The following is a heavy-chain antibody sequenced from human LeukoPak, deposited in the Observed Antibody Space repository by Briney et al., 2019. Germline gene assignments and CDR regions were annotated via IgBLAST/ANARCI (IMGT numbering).Heavy chain of an antibody. CDR1: GFTFSSYS. D-gene: IGHD3-9*01. CDR2: ISSSSSYI. CDR3: ARDSYYDILTGYYRWSWYFDY. V-gene: IGHV3-21*01. J-gene: IGHJ4*02. Sequence: GGSLRLSCAASGFTFSSYSMNWVRQAPGKGLEWVSSISSSSSYIYYADSVKGRFTISRDNAKNSLYLQMNSLRAEDTAVYYCARDSYYDILTGYYRWSWYFDYWGQGTLVTVSS.